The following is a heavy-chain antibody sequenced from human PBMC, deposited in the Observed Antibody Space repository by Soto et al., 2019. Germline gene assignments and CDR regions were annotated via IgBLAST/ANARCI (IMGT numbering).Heavy chain of an antibody. CDR3: ARDHSGRLDALDI. Sequence: GGSLRLSCAASGFTFSSYGLHWARQAPGKGLEWVSGIHWNGGSTGYADSVKGRFTISRDNSKNSLYLQMNSLRAEDTALYYCARDHSGRLDALDIWGQGTMVTVSS. CDR1: GFTFSSYG. J-gene: IGHJ3*02. CDR2: IHWNGGST. V-gene: IGHV3-20*04. D-gene: IGHD1-26*01.